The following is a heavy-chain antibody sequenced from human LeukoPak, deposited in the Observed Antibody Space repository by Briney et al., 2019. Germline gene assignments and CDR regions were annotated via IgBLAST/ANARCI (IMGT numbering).Heavy chain of an antibody. CDR2: INHSGST. J-gene: IGHJ6*02. D-gene: IGHD2-15*01. Sequence: SETLSLTCAVYGGSFSGYYWSWIRQPPGRGLEWIGEINHSGSTNYNPSLKSRVTISVDTSKNQFSLKLSSVTAADTAVYYCARGKVVVVVAATYYYYYGMDVWGQGTTVTVSS. V-gene: IGHV4-34*01. CDR1: GGSFSGYY. CDR3: ARGKVVVVVAATYYYYYGMDV.